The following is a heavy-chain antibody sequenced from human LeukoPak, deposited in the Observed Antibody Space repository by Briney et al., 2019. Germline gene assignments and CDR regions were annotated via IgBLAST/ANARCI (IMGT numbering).Heavy chain of an antibody. CDR2: MNPNSGNT. D-gene: IGHD5-18*01. CDR1: RYTFTPYD. Sequence: ASVKVSCTASRYTFTPYDINWGRQATGQRLEGMGWMNPNSGNTGDAQKFQGRSTMTRNTSRSTAYMELSRLRSEDKAVYYCGRVGIGYSYGYSDYWGQGTLVTVSS. J-gene: IGHJ4*02. V-gene: IGHV1-8*01. CDR3: GRVGIGYSYGYSDY.